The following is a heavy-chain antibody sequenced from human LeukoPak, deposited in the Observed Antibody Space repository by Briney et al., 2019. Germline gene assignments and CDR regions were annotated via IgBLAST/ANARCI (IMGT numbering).Heavy chain of an antibody. CDR2: ISAHTGTT. Sequence: ASVKVSCKASGYTFTSYGISWVRQARGQGLEWMGWISAHTGTTNYAQKLQGRITMTIDTSTSTDFMALRSRRADDTAVYYCARGYTVVTVSAGYDYWGQGTLVTVSS. CDR1: GYTFTSYG. CDR3: ARGYTVVTVSAGYDY. J-gene: IGHJ4*02. V-gene: IGHV1-18*01. D-gene: IGHD4-23*01.